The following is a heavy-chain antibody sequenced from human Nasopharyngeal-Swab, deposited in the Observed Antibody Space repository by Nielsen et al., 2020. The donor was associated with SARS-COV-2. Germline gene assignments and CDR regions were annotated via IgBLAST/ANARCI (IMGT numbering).Heavy chain of an antibody. CDR1: GGSISSYY. V-gene: IGHV4-59*01. Sequence: GSLRLSCTVSGGSISSYYWSWIRQPPGKGLEWIGYIYYSGSTNYNPSLKSRVTISVDTSKNQSSLKLSSVTAADTAVYYCARGHPTIAVAGTNYYYGMDVWGQGTTVTVSS. CDR2: IYYSGST. CDR3: ARGHPTIAVAGTNYYYGMDV. J-gene: IGHJ6*02. D-gene: IGHD6-19*01.